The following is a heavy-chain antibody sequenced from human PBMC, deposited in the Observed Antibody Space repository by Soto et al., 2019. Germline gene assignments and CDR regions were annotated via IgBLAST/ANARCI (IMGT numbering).Heavy chain of an antibody. V-gene: IGHV3-23*01. D-gene: IGHD3-3*01. Sequence: GGSLSLSCAASGFTFSRYEMNWVRQAPGKGLQWLSYISGNGGSTFYADSVKGRLTISRDNSKNTLYLQMNGLRAEDTAVYYCAKDASSGITSFDLWGRGTLVTVSS. CDR2: ISGNGGST. CDR1: GFTFSRYE. CDR3: AKDASSGITSFDL. J-gene: IGHJ2*01.